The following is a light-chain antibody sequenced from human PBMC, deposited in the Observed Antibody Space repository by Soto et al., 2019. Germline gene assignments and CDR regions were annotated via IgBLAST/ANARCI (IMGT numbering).Light chain of an antibody. CDR3: QQLNTYPRFT. V-gene: IGKV1-9*01. CDR2: GAS. Sequence: DIPLTQSPSFLSASVGDRVTVTCRASQGISSYLAWYQQKPGKAPNLLIYGASTLQSGVPSRFSGSGSGTEFTLTISSLQPEDFATYYCQQLNTYPRFTFGPGTKVDIK. J-gene: IGKJ3*01. CDR1: QGISSY.